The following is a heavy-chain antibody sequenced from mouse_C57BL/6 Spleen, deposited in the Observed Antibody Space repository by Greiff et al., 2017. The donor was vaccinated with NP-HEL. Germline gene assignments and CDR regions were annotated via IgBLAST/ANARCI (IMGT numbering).Heavy chain of an antibody. D-gene: IGHD2-2*01. Sequence: EVQLQESGPGLVKPSQSLSLTCSVTGYSITSGYYWNWIRQFPGNKLEWMGYISYDGSNNYNPSLKNRISITRDTSKNQFFLKLNSVITEDTATYYCARNGYDVGFAYWGQGTLVTVSA. CDR3: ARNGYDVGFAY. CDR2: ISYDGSN. V-gene: IGHV3-6*01. CDR1: GYSITSGYY. J-gene: IGHJ3*01.